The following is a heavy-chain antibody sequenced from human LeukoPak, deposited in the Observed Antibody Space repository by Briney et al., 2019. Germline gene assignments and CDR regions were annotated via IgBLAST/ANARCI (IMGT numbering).Heavy chain of an antibody. CDR2: ISASGGTI. D-gene: IGHD2/OR15-2a*01. CDR3: ARVLCCGWPFDAFDI. J-gene: IGHJ3*02. Sequence: GGSLRLSCAASGFTFSDYYISWIRQAPGKGLEWVSYISASGGTIYYADAMKGRFTISRDNAKNSLYLEINNLRAEDTAVYYCARVLCCGWPFDAFDIWGQGTMVTVSS. V-gene: IGHV3-11*01. CDR1: GFTFSDYY.